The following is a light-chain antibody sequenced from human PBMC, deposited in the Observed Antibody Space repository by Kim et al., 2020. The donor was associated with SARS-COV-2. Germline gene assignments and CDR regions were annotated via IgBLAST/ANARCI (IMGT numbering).Light chain of an antibody. J-gene: IGLJ3*02. CDR2: KDS. CDR1: ALPNQY. V-gene: IGLV3-25*03. Sequence: SYELTQPPSVSVSPGQTARITCSGDALPNQYAYWYQQKPGQAPVLVIYKDSERPSGIPKRLSGSSSGTTVTLTISGVQAEDEADYYCQSADSSGSWVFGGGTQLTVL. CDR3: QSADSSGSWV.